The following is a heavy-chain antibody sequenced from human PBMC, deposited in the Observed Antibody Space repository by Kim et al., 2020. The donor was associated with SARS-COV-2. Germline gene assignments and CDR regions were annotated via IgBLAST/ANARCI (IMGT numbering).Heavy chain of an antibody. CDR3: ARDGPLGITMVRGVIITGPTYYFDY. V-gene: IGHV3-33*01. J-gene: IGHJ4*02. CDR2: IWYDGSNK. CDR1: GFTFSSYG. Sequence: GGSLRLSCAASGFTFSSYGMHWVRQAPGKGLEWVAVIWYDGSNKYYADSVKGRFTISRDNSKNTLYLQMNSLRAEDTAVYYCARDGPLGITMVRGVIITGPTYYFDYWGQGTLVTVSS. D-gene: IGHD3-10*01.